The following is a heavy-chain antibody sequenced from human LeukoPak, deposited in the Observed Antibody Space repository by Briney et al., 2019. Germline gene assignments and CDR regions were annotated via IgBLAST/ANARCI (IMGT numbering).Heavy chain of an antibody. J-gene: IGHJ6*03. V-gene: IGHV3-66*02. CDR1: GFTVSSNY. CDR2: IYSGGST. CDR3: AKDRCSNGVGCYYYYMDV. D-gene: IGHD2-8*01. Sequence: GGSLRLSCAASGFTVSSNYMSWVRQAPGKGLEWVSVIYSGGSTYYADSVKGRFSISRDSSKNILYLQMNSLRAEDTAVYYCAKDRCSNGVGCYYYYMDVWGKGTTVTISS.